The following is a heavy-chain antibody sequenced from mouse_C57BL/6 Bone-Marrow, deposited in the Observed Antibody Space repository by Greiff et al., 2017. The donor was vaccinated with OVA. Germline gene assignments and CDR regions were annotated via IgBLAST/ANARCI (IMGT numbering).Heavy chain of an antibody. J-gene: IGHJ4*01. V-gene: IGHV1-82*01. CDR3: ARTTPHAFCYAMDY. CDR2: IYPGDGDT. Sequence: QVQLQQSGPELVKPGASVKISCKASGYAFSSSWMNWVKQRPGKGLEWIGRIYPGDGDTNYNGKFKGKATLTADKSSSTAYMQLSSLTSEDSAVYVCARTTPHAFCYAMDYWGQGTSVTVSS. D-gene: IGHD1-1*01. CDR1: GYAFSSSW.